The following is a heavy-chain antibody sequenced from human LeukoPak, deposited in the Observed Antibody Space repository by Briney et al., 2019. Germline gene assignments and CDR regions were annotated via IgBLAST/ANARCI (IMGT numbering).Heavy chain of an antibody. V-gene: IGHV3-64*01. D-gene: IGHD2-21*02. CDR2: ISSNGGST. CDR3: ARAKAVVTAPDDY. CDR1: GFTFSSYA. J-gene: IGHJ4*02. Sequence: GGSLRLSCAASGFTFSSYAMHWVRQAPGKGLEYVSAISSNGGSTYYANSVKGRFTISRDNSKNTLYLQMGSLRAEDMAVYYCARAKAVVTAPDDYWGQETLVTVSS.